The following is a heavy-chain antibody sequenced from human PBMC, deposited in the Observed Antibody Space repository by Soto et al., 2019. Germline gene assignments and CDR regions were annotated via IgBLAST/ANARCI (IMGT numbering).Heavy chain of an antibody. D-gene: IGHD3-22*01. CDR3: ASDGHYYYDSSGLPGDY. CDR2: ISYDGSNK. Sequence: LRLSCAASGFTFSSYAMHWVRQAPGKGLEWVAVISYDGSNKYYADSVKGRFTISRDNSKNTLYLQMNSLRAEDTAVYYCASDGHYYYDSSGLPGDYWGQGTLVTVSS. J-gene: IGHJ4*02. CDR1: GFTFSSYA. V-gene: IGHV3-30-3*01.